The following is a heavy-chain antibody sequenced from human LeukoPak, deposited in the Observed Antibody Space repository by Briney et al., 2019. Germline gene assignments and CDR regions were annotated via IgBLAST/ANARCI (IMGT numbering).Heavy chain of an antibody. CDR2: IYHSGNT. Sequence: PSETLSLTCAVSGFSISSGYYWGWIRQPPGKGLEWIASIYHSGNTYYNPSLKSRVAISVDTSKNQFSLKLNSVTAADTAVYYCARQVSWAVFGGNWFDPWGQGTLVTVSS. CDR3: ARQVSWAVFGGNWFDP. D-gene: IGHD3-3*01. CDR1: GFSISSGYY. J-gene: IGHJ5*02. V-gene: IGHV4-38-2*01.